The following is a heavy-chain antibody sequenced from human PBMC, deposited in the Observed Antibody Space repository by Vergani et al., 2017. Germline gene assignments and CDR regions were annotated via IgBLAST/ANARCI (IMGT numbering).Heavy chain of an antibody. Sequence: EVQLVESGGGLVQPGGSLKLSCAASGFTFSGSAMHWVRQASGKGLEWVGRIRSKANSYATAYAASVKGRFTISRDDSKNTAYLQMNSLKTEDTAVYYCTIAVAGSVGSETLILFDYWGQGTLVTVSS. CDR2: IRSKANSYAT. CDR1: GFTFSGSA. CDR3: TIAVAGSVGSETLILFDY. D-gene: IGHD6-13*01. V-gene: IGHV3-73*01. J-gene: IGHJ4*02.